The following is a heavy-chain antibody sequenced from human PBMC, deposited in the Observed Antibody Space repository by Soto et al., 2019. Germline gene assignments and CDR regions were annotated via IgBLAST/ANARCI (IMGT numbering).Heavy chain of an antibody. Sequence: QVQLVQSGAEVKKPGSSVKVSCKASGGTLSSYTISWVRQAPGQGLEWMGRIIPILGIANYAQKFQGRVTITADKSTSTAYMELSSLRSEDTAVYYCARETGTTGADYWGQGTLVTVSS. CDR3: ARETGTTGADY. CDR1: GGTLSSYT. CDR2: IIPILGIA. D-gene: IGHD1-1*01. J-gene: IGHJ4*02. V-gene: IGHV1-69*08.